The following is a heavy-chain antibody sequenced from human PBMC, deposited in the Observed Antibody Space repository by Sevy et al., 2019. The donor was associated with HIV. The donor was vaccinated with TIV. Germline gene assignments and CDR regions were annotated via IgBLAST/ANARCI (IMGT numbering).Heavy chain of an antibody. CDR1: AGSITSLY. CDR2: IYYNGHI. V-gene: IGHV4-59*08. CDR3: AGENAWGRGYS. Sequence: SETLSLTCTVSAGSITSLYWNWIRQPPGKGLEWIANIYYNGHINYNPSLKSRVTLSLDTSKNQFSLRLSYVTAADTAMYYCAGENAWGRGYSGGQGTLVTVSS. D-gene: IGHD1-26*01. J-gene: IGHJ5*01.